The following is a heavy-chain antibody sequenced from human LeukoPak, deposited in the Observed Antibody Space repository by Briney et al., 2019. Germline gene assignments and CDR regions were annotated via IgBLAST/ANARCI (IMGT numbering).Heavy chain of an antibody. D-gene: IGHD3-16*01. V-gene: IGHV6-1*01. Sequence: SQTLSLTCAISGDSVSSNSAAWHWLRQSPSRGLEWLGRIYYKSKWYNDYAVSVKSRITINPDTSKNQFSLQLNSVTPEDTAVYYCARRGAGNGLGVWGQGTTVTVSS. CDR1: GDSVSSNSAA. J-gene: IGHJ6*02. CDR2: IYYKSKWYN. CDR3: ARRGAGNGLGV.